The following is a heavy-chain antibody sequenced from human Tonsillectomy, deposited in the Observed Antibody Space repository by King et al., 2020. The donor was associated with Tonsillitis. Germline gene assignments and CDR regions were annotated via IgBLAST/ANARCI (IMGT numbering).Heavy chain of an antibody. J-gene: IGHJ4*02. D-gene: IGHD5-18*01. Sequence: QLVESGGGLMQPGGSLRLSCVASGITVSSNYMSWVRQAPGKGLEWVSVLYGGGRTYYADSVKGRFTISRDDSKNTLYLQMNSLRADDTAAYYCARGGGNGYSCEDYFDYWGQGTLVTVSS. CDR1: GITVSSNY. CDR2: LYGGGRT. V-gene: IGHV3-53*01. CDR3: ARGGGNGYSCEDYFDY.